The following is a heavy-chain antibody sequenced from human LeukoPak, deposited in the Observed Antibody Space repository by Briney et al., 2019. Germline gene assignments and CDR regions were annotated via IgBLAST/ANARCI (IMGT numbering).Heavy chain of an antibody. J-gene: IGHJ5*02. D-gene: IGHD6-13*01. CDR1: GGSISSYY. V-gene: IGHV4-59*01. CDR2: IYYSGGT. Sequence: SETLSLTCTVSGGSISSYYWSWIRQPPGKGLEWIGYIYYSGGTNYNPSLKSRVTISVDTSKNQFSLKLNSVIAADTAVYYCARWSSSWENNWFDPWGQGILVTVSS. CDR3: ARWSSSWENNWFDP.